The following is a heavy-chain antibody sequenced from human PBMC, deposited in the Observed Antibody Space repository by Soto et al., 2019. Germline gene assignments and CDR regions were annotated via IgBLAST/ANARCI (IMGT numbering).Heavy chain of an antibody. Sequence: PGESLKISCKGSGYSFTSYWIGWVRQMPGKGLEWMGIIYPGDSDTRYSPSFQGQVTISADKSISTAYLQWSSLKASDTAMYYCARSGLQRALPHGAFDIWGQGTMVTVSS. CDR1: GYSFTSYW. J-gene: IGHJ3*02. CDR3: ARSGLQRALPHGAFDI. V-gene: IGHV5-51*01. D-gene: IGHD1-26*01. CDR2: IYPGDSDT.